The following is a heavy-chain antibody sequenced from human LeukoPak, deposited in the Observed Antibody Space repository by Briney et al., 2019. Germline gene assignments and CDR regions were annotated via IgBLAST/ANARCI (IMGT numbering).Heavy chain of an antibody. V-gene: IGHV4-39*01. J-gene: IGHJ4*02. CDR2: VYYSGSP. D-gene: IGHD6-6*01. CDR1: GGSISSSNYY. Sequence: TSETLSLTCTVSGGSISSSNYYWGWIRQPPGKGLEWIGSVYYSGSPNYNPSLKSRVTISVDTSKNQFSLKLSSVTAADTAVYYCARSRRRSGVTWQLGRQYYFDYWGQGTLVTVSS. CDR3: ARSRRRSGVTWQLGRQYYFDY.